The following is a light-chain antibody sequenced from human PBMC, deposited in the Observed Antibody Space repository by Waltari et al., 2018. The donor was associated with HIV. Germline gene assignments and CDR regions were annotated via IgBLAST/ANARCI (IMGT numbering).Light chain of an antibody. CDR1: QSIASQ. J-gene: IGKJ4*01. Sequence: EIVLTQSPVTLSLSPGQRATLSCRASQSIASQLAWYQQKPGQSPRLLVYDTSNRATGIPARFSGSGSGTDFTLAISSLEPEDFAVSYCQQRYNWPLTFGGGTKVEIK. V-gene: IGKV3-11*01. CDR2: DTS. CDR3: QQRYNWPLT.